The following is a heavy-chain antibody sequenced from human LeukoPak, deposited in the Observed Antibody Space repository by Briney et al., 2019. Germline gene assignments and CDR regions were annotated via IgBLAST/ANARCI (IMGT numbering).Heavy chain of an antibody. CDR2: ISWNSGSI. CDR3: AKDGGSSWHGTNWFDP. D-gene: IGHD6-13*01. J-gene: IGHJ5*02. CDR1: GFSFDDYA. Sequence: GGSLRLSCAASGFSFDDYAMHWVRQAPGKGLEWVSGISWNSGSIGYADSAKGRFTISRDNAKNSLYLQMNSLRAEDTALYYCAKDGGSSWHGTNWFDPWGQGTLVTVSS. V-gene: IGHV3-9*01.